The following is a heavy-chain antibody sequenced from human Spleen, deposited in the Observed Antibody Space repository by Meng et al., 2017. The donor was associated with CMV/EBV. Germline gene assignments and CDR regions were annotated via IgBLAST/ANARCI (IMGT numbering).Heavy chain of an antibody. D-gene: IGHD4-11*01. CDR1: GYSFTNYW. J-gene: IGHJ5*02. CDR3: ARGSVYSSSAWFDP. V-gene: IGHV5-51*01. Sequence: GGSLRLSCKASGYSFTNYWIAWVRQTPGKGLEWMGIIYPGSSDTRYSPSFQRQVTLSADKSISTAFLQWGSLKASDTGVYYCARGSVYSSSAWFDPWGQGTLVTVSS. CDR2: IYPGSSDT.